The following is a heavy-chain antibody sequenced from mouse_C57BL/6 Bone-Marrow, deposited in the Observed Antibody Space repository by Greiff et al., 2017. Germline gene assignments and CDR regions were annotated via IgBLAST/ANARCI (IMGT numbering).Heavy chain of an antibody. V-gene: IGHV1-76*01. CDR2: IYPGSGNT. CDR1: GYTFTDYY. J-gene: IGHJ4*01. Sequence: VQLQQSGAELVRPGASVKLSCKASGYTFTDYYINWVKQRPGQGLEWIARIYPGSGNTYYNETFKGKATLTAEKASSTAYMQLSSLTSEDSAVYFCASYYGSSYNCAMDYWGQGTSVTVSS. CDR3: ASYYGSSYNCAMDY. D-gene: IGHD1-1*01.